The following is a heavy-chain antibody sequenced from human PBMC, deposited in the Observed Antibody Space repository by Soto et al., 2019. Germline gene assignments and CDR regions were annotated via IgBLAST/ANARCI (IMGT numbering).Heavy chain of an antibody. CDR1: KLTVGSSY. CDR2: IYSGGLT. Sequence: EVQLVETGGGLIQPGGSLRLSCAASKLTVGSSYMTWVRQAPGKGLEWVSVIYSGGLTDYADSVKGRFTISRDTSKNTLYLQMNPLRADDTAVYYCASSAGFCSGGSCYDYWGQGTLVTVSS. D-gene: IGHD2-15*01. CDR3: ASSAGFCSGGSCYDY. V-gene: IGHV3-53*02. J-gene: IGHJ4*02.